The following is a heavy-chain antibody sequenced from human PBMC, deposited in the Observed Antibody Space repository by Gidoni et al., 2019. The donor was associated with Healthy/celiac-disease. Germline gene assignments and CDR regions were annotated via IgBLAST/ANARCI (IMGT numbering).Heavy chain of an antibody. CDR1: GYTFTGYY. CDR2: INPNSGGT. J-gene: IGHJ4*02. V-gene: IGHV1-2*02. CDR3: AREELGGRWLQSLDY. D-gene: IGHD3-16*01. Sequence: QVQLVQSGAEVKKPGASVKVSCKASGYTFTGYYMHWVRQAPGQGLEWMGWINPNSGGTNYAQKCQGRVTMTRDTSISTAYMELSRLRSDDTAVYYCAREELGGRWLQSLDYWGQGTLVTVSS.